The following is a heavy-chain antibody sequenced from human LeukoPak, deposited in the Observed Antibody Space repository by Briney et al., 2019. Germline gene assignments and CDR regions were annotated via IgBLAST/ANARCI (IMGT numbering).Heavy chain of an antibody. D-gene: IGHD5-24*01. J-gene: IGHJ3*02. Sequence: ASETLSLTCTVSGGSISTYYWSWIRQPPGKGLEWIGYIYTSGSTNYNPSLKSRVTISVDTSQNQFSLKLVSVTAADTAVYYCAWMARGGGFDIWGQGTMVTVSS. CDR1: GGSISTYY. V-gene: IGHV4-4*09. CDR3: AWMARGGGFDI. CDR2: IYTSGST.